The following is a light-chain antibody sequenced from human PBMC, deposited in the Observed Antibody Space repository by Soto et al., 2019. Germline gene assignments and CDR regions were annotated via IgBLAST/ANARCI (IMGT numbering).Light chain of an antibody. CDR3: QSYDSSLRGWV. CDR2: GDS. CDR1: SSNIGANYD. J-gene: IGLJ3*02. Sequence: QSVLTQPPSVSGAPGQRVTISCTGSSSNIGANYDVHWYQHLPGTAPKLLISGDSNRPSGVPDRFSGSKSGTSASLGITGLQPEDEADYYCQSYDSSLRGWVFGGGTQLTVL. V-gene: IGLV1-40*01.